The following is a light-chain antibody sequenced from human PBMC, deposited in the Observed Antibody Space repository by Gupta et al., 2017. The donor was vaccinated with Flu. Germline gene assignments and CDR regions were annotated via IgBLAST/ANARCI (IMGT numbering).Light chain of an antibody. CDR2: SAS. V-gene: IGKV1-39*01. CDR3: QQNDSIPNT. J-gene: IGKJ5*01. Sequence: PSSLSASVGDRVTITCRPSQSISSYLDWYQQKPGKAPELLIYSASTLKSGVPSRFSSSGSGTDFTLTISSRQPEDLATYYCQQNDSIPNTFGQGTRLEIK. CDR1: QSISSY.